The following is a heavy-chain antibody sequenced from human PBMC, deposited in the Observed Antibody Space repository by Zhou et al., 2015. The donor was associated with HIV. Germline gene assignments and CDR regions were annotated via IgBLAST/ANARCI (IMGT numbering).Heavy chain of an antibody. CDR1: GGTFSSYA. J-gene: IGHJ4*02. CDR3: TRGRWEVPDAY. V-gene: IGHV1-69*06. CDR2: IIPIIGAA. Sequence: QVQLVQSGAEVKKPGSSVKVSCKASGGTFSSYAFSWVRQAPGQGLEWMGGIIPIIGAANYAQKFQGRVTITADISTSTAYMGLSSLRSEDTAMYYCTRGRWEVPDAYWGQGTLVTVSP. D-gene: IGHD1-26*01.